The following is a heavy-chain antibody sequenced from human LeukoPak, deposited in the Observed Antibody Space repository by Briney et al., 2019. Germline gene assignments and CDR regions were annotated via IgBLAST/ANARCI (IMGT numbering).Heavy chain of an antibody. CDR1: GFTINTYG. Sequence: GGSLRLSCAASGFTINTYGMNWVRQAPGKGLEWVAVIWYDGSIKYYAESVKGRFTVSRDNSENTLYLQMNSLRDEDTAVYFCARRPYSDTSGRLSDVWGQGTTVTVSS. V-gene: IGHV3-33*01. CDR2: IWYDGSIK. J-gene: IGHJ6*02. D-gene: IGHD3-22*01. CDR3: ARRPYSDTSGRLSDV.